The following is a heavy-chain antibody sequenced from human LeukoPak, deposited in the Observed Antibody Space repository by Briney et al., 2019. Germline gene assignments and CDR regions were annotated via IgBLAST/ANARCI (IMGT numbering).Heavy chain of an antibody. J-gene: IGHJ4*02. CDR1: GFTFSDYD. D-gene: IGHD1-1*01. CDR3: VRVAKERVGGVYYFDY. CDR2: IGTAGDT. V-gene: IGHV3-13*01. Sequence: GGSLRLSCVASGFTFSDYDMHWVRQATGKGLEWVSAIGTAGDTYYTGSVKGRFTISRENAKNSLYLQMNSLRAGDTAVYYCVRVAKERVGGVYYFDYWGQGTPVTVSS.